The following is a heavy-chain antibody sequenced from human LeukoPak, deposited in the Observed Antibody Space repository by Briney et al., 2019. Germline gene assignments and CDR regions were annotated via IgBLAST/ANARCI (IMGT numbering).Heavy chain of an antibody. CDR3: AKDTQAVVVASSYFDY. J-gene: IGHJ4*02. D-gene: IGHD2-15*01. V-gene: IGHV3-23*01. CDR2: ITGSGGTT. Sequence: PGGSLRLSCAASGFTFSSYAVSWVRQAPGKGLKWVSTITGSGGTTYYADSVKGRFTISRDNSKNTLYLQMNSLRAEDTAVYYCAKDTQAVVVASSYFDYWGQGSLVTVSS. CDR1: GFTFSSYA.